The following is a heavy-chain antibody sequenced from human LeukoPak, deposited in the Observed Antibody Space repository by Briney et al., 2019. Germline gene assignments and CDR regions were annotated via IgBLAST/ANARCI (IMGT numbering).Heavy chain of an antibody. J-gene: IGHJ4*02. CDR2: ISSSGSTI. D-gene: IGHD3-10*01. Sequence: PGGSLRLSCAASGFTFSSYEMNWVRQAPGKGLEWVSYISSSGSTIYYADSVKGRFTISRDNAKNSLYLQMNSLRAEDTAVYYCARESYYGSGSYYNSAHSVDYWGQGTLVTVSS. V-gene: IGHV3-48*03. CDR3: ARESYYGSGSYYNSAHSVDY. CDR1: GFTFSSYE.